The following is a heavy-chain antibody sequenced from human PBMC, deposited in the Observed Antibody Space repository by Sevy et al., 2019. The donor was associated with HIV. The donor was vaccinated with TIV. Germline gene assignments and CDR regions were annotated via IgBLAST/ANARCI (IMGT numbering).Heavy chain of an antibody. CDR3: ALLVGATGGGDAFDI. CDR2: INPNSGAT. J-gene: IGHJ3*02. V-gene: IGHV1-2*06. D-gene: IGHD1-26*01. CDR1: GYTFTGYY. Sequence: ASVKVSCKASGYTFTGYYMYWVLQAPGQGLEWMGRINPNSGATNSAQKFQGRVTMTRDTSISTAYMELSSLRSDDTAVYYCALLVGATGGGDAFDIWGQGTMVTVSS.